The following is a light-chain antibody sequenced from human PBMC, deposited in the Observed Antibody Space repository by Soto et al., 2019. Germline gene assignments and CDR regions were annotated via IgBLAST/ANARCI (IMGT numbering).Light chain of an antibody. CDR2: ATS. V-gene: IGKV3-20*01. CDR1: QSISSNF. Sequence: EIVLTQSPGTLSLSPGQRATLSSRASQSISSNFLAWYQQKPGQAPRLLIYATSSRATGIPGRFSGSGSGTDFTLTISRLEPEDFAVYYCQQYSSSWTFGQGTKVDIK. CDR3: QQYSSSWT. J-gene: IGKJ1*01.